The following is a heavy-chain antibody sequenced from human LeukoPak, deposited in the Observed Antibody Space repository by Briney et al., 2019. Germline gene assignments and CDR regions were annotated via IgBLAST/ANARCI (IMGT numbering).Heavy chain of an antibody. J-gene: IGHJ4*02. D-gene: IGHD6-13*01. V-gene: IGHV4-59*08. CDR3: ARHGSSYSFDC. CDR2: IYYSGNS. Sequence: SETLSLTCTVSGGSISSYDWSWIRQPPGKGLEWIGNIYYSGNSNYNPSLKSRVTMSVDTSKNQFSLRLSSVTAADTAVYYCARHGSSYSFDCWGQGTLVTVSS. CDR1: GGSISSYD.